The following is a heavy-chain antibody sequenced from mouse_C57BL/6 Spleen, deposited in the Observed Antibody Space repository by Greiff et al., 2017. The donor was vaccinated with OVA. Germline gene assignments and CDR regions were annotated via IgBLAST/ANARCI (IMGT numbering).Heavy chain of an antibody. CDR3: ARGSNWDY. CDR2: ISSGSSTI. Sequence: EVQLQASGGGLVQPGGSLKLSCAASGFTFSDYGMHWVRQAPEKGLEWVAYISSGSSTIYYADTVKGRFTISRDNAKNTLFLQMTSLRSEDTAMYYCARGSNWDYWGQGTTLTVSS. CDR1: GFTFSDYG. D-gene: IGHD4-1*01. J-gene: IGHJ2*01. V-gene: IGHV5-17*01.